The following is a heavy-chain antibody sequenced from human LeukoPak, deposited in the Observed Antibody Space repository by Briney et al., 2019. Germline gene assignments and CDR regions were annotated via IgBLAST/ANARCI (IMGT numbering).Heavy chain of an antibody. Sequence: PVGSLRLSCAASGFTFSRNGMHCVRQAPGKGLEWVSLIYYDGGNKYYVDSVKGRFTISRDNSKNMIYLQMNSLRAEDTAVYYCARDLLYSGSYSWYFDLWGRGIPVTVSS. CDR2: IYYDGGNK. J-gene: IGHJ2*01. D-gene: IGHD1-26*01. CDR3: ARDLLYSGSYSWYFDL. V-gene: IGHV3-33*01. CDR1: GFTFSRNG.